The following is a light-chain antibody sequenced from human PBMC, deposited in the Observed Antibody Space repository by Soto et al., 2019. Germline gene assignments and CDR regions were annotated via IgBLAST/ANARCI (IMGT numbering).Light chain of an antibody. J-gene: IGKJ1*01. CDR1: QSVCSRC. V-gene: IGKV3-20*01. CDR3: QHYGTTPWT. Sequence: ETVLTQSPGTLSLSPGERVTLSCRASQSVCSRCLAWYQQKPGQSPRPLIYGASSRATGIPDRFSGSGSGTDFTLTISRLEPEDFAVYYCQHYGTTPWTFGQGTKVGIK. CDR2: GAS.